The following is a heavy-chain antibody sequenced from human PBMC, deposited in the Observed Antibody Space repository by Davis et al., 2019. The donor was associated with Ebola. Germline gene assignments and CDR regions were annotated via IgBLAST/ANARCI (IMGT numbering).Heavy chain of an antibody. V-gene: IGHV3-30*14. CDR1: GFTFSSYA. CDR2: ISYDGSNK. J-gene: IGHJ4*02. D-gene: IGHD1-26*01. CDR3: ARARIGGSYFDY. Sequence: GGSLRLSCAASGFTFSSYAMHWVRQAPGKGLEWVAVISYDGSNKYYADSVKGRFTISRENAKNSLYLQMNSLRAGDTAVYYCARARIGGSYFDYWGQGTLVTVSS.